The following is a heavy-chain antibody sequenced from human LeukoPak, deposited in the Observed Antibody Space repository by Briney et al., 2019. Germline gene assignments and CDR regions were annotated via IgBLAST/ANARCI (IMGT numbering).Heavy chain of an antibody. V-gene: IGHV4-61*02. CDR3: ARGVGSGYTDY. D-gene: IGHD3-22*01. Sequence: SETLSLTCTVSGGSISSGSYYWTWIRQPAGKGLEWIGRMYTSGSANYNPSLKSRVTISVDTSKNQFSLKLISVTAADTAVYYCARGVGSGYTDYWGQGALVTVSS. CDR1: GGSISSGSYY. J-gene: IGHJ4*02. CDR2: MYTSGSA.